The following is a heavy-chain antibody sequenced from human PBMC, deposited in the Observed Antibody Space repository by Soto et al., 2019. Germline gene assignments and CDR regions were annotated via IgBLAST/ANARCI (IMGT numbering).Heavy chain of an antibody. CDR1: GGSISSSSYY. CDR2: IYYSGST. D-gene: IGHD6-13*01. CDR3: ARFGYSSSWYDY. V-gene: IGHV4-39*01. Sequence: SETLSLTCTVSGGSISSSSYYWGWIRQPPGKGLEWIGSIYYSGSTYYNPSHKSRVTISVDTSKNQFSLKLSSVTAADTAVYYCARFGYSSSWYDYWGQGTLVTVSS. J-gene: IGHJ4*02.